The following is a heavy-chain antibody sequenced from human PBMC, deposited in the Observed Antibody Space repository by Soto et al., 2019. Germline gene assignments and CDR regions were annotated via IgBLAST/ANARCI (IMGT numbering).Heavy chain of an antibody. Sequence: SETLSLTCTVSGGSISSYYWSLIRQPPGKGLEWIGYIYYSGSTNYNPSLKSRVTISVDTSKNQFSLKLSSVTAADTAVYYCARAGIDSSSERPGSKKNNWFDPWGQGTLVTVSS. D-gene: IGHD6-6*01. CDR2: IYYSGST. J-gene: IGHJ5*02. V-gene: IGHV4-59*01. CDR3: ARAGIDSSSERPGSKKNNWFDP. CDR1: GGSISSYY.